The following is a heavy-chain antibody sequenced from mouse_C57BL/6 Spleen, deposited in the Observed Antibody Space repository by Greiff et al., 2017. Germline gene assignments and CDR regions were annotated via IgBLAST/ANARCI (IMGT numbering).Heavy chain of an antibody. V-gene: IGHV1-9*01. J-gene: IGHJ2*01. CDR2: ILPASGRT. D-gene: IGHD1-1*01. CDR3: AGGACTTVGADYFGY. CDR1: GYTFTGYW. Sequence: QVQLKESGAELMKPGASVKLSCKATGYTFTGYWIAWVKQRPGHGLEWIGDILPASGRTNYNEKFKGKATITVDTSSNTAYMQLSSLTTEDSAIYYYAGGACTTVGADYFGYWGQGTTLTVAS.